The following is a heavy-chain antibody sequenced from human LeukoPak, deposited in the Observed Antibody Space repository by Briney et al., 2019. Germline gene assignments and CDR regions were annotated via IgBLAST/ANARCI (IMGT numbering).Heavy chain of an antibody. Sequence: SQTLSLTCAISGDSVSSNSAAWNWIRQSPSRGLEWLGRTYYRSKWYNDYAVSVKSRITINPDTSKNQFSLQLNSVTPEDTAVYYCARERRLYCSGGSCYLYYFDYWGQGTLVTVSS. V-gene: IGHV6-1*01. CDR1: GDSVSSNSAA. CDR3: ARERRLYCSGGSCYLYYFDY. D-gene: IGHD2-15*01. CDR2: TYYRSKWYN. J-gene: IGHJ4*02.